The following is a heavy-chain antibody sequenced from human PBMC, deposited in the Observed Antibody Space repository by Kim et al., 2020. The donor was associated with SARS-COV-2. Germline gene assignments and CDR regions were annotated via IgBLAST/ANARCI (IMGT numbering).Heavy chain of an antibody. Sequence: SETLSLTCAVYGGSFSGYYWSWIRQPPGKGLEWIGEINHSGSTNYNPSLKSRVTISVDTSKNQFSLKLSSVTAADTAVYYCAVVVVAATHPQDYWGQGTLVTVSS. CDR3: AVVVVAATHPQDY. D-gene: IGHD2-15*01. CDR2: INHSGST. J-gene: IGHJ4*02. CDR1: GGSFSGYY. V-gene: IGHV4-34*01.